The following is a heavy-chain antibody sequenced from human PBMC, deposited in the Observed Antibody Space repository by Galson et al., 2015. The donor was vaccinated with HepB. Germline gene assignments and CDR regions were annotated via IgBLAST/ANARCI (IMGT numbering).Heavy chain of an antibody. V-gene: IGHV3-23*01. J-gene: IGHJ3*02. Sequence: SLRLSCAASGFTFSSYAMSWVRQAPGKGLEWVSAISGSGGSTYYADSVKGRFTISRDNSKNTLYLQMNSLRAEDTAVYYCAKVLCDILTGCHDAFDIWGQGTMVTVSS. CDR1: GFTFSSYA. CDR2: ISGSGGST. D-gene: IGHD3-9*01. CDR3: AKVLCDILTGCHDAFDI.